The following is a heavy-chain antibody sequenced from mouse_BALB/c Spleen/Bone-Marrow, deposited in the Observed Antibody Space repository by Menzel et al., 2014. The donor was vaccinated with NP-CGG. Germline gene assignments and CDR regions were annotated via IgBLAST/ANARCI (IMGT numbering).Heavy chain of an antibody. V-gene: IGHV3-1*02. Sequence: EVKLMESGPDLVKPSQSLSLTCTVTGYSITSGYSWRWIRQFPGNKLEWMGYIHYSGSTNYNPSLKSRISITRDTSKNQFFLQLNSVTTEDTATYYCTRRGLYYGYAMDYWGQGTSVTVSS. CDR2: IHYSGST. CDR3: TRRGLYYGYAMDY. CDR1: GYSITSGYS. J-gene: IGHJ4*01. D-gene: IGHD1-1*02.